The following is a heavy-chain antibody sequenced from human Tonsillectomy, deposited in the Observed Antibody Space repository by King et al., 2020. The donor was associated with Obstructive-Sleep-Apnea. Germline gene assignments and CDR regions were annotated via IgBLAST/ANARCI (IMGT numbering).Heavy chain of an antibody. CDR3: VGKRGDY. Sequence: EVQLVESGGGLVQPGESLRLSCAASGFTFSSYWMGWVRQAPGKGLEWVANIKEDGSEKYYVDSVKGRFTISRDNAKNSLYLQMNSLRAEDTAVYFCVGKRGDYWGQGTLVTVSS. CDR2: IKEDGSEK. D-gene: IGHD7-27*01. J-gene: IGHJ4*02. CDR1: GFTFSSYW. V-gene: IGHV3-7*03.